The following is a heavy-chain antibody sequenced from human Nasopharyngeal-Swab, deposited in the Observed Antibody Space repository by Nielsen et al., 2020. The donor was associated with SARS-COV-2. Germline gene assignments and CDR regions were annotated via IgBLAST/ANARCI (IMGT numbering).Heavy chain of an antibody. D-gene: IGHD3-22*01. CDR1: GGSFSGSY. J-gene: IGHJ4*02. CDR3: ARGHRSISMIVVVIATAHFYFDS. Sequence: SETLSLTCAVYGGSFSGSYWSWIRQPPGKGLEWIGEIIHSGTTSYNPSLKSRVTISSDTSKNQFSLKLSSVPAADTAVYYCARGHRSISMIVVVIATAHFYFDSWGRGTLVTVTS. CDR2: IIHSGTT. V-gene: IGHV4-34*01.